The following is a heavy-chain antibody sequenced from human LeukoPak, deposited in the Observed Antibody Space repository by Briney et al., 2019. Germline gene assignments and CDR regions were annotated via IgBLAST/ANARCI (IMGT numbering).Heavy chain of an antibody. D-gene: IGHD3-3*01. CDR1: GYSISSGYY. CDR3: ARGGPRHDLLSGYSNRDAFDI. V-gene: IGHV4-38-2*02. Sequence: SETLSLTCTVSGYSISSGYYWGWIRPPPGKGLEWIGSIYHSGSTYYNPSLKSRVTISVDTSKNQFSLKLSAVTAADTAVYYCARGGPRHDLLSGYSNRDAFDIWGQGTMVTVSS. CDR2: IYHSGST. J-gene: IGHJ3*02.